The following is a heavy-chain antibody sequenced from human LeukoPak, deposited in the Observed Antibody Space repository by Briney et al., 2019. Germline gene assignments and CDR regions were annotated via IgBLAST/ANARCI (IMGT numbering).Heavy chain of an antibody. V-gene: IGHV3-53*04. CDR1: GLTVSSNY. D-gene: IGHD4-23*01. CDR2: IYSGGST. CDR3: ASYYGGNSAHY. Sequence: GGSLRLSCAASGLTVSSNYMSWVRQAPGKGLEWASVIYSGGSTYYADSVKGRFTISRHNSKNTLYLQMNSLRAEDTAVYYCASYYGGNSAHYWGQGTLVTVSS. J-gene: IGHJ4*02.